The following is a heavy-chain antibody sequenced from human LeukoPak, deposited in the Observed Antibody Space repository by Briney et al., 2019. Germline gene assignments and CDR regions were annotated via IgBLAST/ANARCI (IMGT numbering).Heavy chain of an antibody. D-gene: IGHD3-22*01. CDR2: IKSDGST. CDR1: GFTFSTYW. V-gene: IGHV3-74*01. J-gene: IGHJ1*01. CDR3: ARAPSEIGGYYPEYFRH. Sequence: GGSLRLSCAASGFTFSTYWMHWFRQAPGKGLVWVSRIKSDGSTNYADSVKGRFPISRDNAKNTVSLQMNSLRPEDTGVYYCARAPSEIGGYYPEYFRHWGQGTLVTVSS.